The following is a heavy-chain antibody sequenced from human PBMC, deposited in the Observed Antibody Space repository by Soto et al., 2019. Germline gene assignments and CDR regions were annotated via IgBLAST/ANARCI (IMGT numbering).Heavy chain of an antibody. CDR3: VRDSHGDS. CDR2: IDGDEDSTT. Sequence: EVQLVESGGGVVQPGGSLRLSCAASGFTFNSYWMHWVRHAPGKGLEWVSRIDGDEDSTTNYADSVKGRFTFSGDNVKNTLYLQMNSLRAEDTAVYDCVRDSHGDSWGQGTLVPVSS. CDR1: GFTFNSYW. J-gene: IGHJ4*02. V-gene: IGHV3-74*01.